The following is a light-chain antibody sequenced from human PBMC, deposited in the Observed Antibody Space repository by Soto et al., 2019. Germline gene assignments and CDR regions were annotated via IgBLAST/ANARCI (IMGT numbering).Light chain of an antibody. CDR2: DVS. V-gene: IGLV2-14*01. J-gene: IGLJ2*01. CDR3: SSYTSSNTLAV. Sequence: QSVLTQPASVSGSPGQSITISCTGTSSDVGGYNYVSWYQQHPDKAPKVMIYDVSNRPSGVSNRFSGSKSGNTASLTISGLQAEDEADYYCSSYTSSNTLAVFGGGTKLTVL. CDR1: SSDVGGYNY.